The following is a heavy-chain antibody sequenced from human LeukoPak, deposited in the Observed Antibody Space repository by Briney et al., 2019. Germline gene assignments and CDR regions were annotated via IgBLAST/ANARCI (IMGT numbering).Heavy chain of an antibody. V-gene: IGHV4-59*01. CDR2: IYYSGST. D-gene: IGHD3-22*01. CDR1: GGSISSYY. Sequence: SETLSLTCTVSGGSISSYYWSWIRQPPGKGLEWIGYIYYSGSTNYNPSLKSRVTVSVDTSKNQFSLKRSSVTAADTAVYYCAREFSDSSGYYPLWGQGTLVTVSS. CDR3: AREFSDSSGYYPL. J-gene: IGHJ4*02.